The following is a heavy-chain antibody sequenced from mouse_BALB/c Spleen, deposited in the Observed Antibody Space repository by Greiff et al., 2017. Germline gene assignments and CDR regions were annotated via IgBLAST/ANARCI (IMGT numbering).Heavy chain of an antibody. D-gene: IGHD1-1*01. CDR3: ARNYYGSSYVGYAMDY. Sequence: VQLQQSGPGLVAPSQSLSITCTVSGFSLTSYGVHWVRQPPGKGLEWLGVIWAGGSTNYNSALMSRLSISKDNSKSQVFLKMNSLQTDDTAMYYCARNYYGSSYVGYAMDYWGQGTSVTVSS. CDR1: GFSLTSYG. CDR2: IWAGGST. J-gene: IGHJ4*01. V-gene: IGHV2-9*02.